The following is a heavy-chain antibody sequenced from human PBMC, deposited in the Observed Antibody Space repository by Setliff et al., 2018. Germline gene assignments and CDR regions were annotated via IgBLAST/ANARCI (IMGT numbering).Heavy chain of an antibody. CDR3: TKEYVVISFVANTHSHYGMDV. Sequence: PSETLSLTCTVSGASIRSGSHYWSWIRQSAERGLEWIGHIYTSGTTDYSPSFKSRVSISADTSKNLVSLKLHSVTAADTAVYHCTKEYVVISFVANTHSHYGMDVWGQGTTVTVSS. D-gene: IGHD2-21*01. CDR1: GASIRSGSHY. J-gene: IGHJ6*02. CDR2: IYTSGTT. V-gene: IGHV4-61*09.